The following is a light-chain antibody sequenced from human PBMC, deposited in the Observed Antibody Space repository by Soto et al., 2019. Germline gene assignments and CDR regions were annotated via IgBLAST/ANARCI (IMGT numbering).Light chain of an antibody. CDR2: GVS. Sequence: QSVLTQPASVSASPGQSITISCTGTRNDVGLYNYVSWYQHHPGNAPKLIIYGVSDRPSGVSNRFSGSKSGNTASLTISGLQAEDEADYYCCSYAGSYTVVFGGGTKLTVL. CDR3: CSYAGSYTVV. CDR1: RNDVGLYNY. V-gene: IGLV2-14*01. J-gene: IGLJ2*01.